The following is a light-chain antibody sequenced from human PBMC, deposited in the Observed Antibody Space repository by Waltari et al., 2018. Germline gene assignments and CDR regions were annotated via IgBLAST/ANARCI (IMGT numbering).Light chain of an antibody. Sequence: VLTQSPGTLSLSPGERATLSCRASQSVSSSYLAWYQQKPGQAPRLLIYGASSRATGIPDRFSGSGSGTDFTLTISRLEPEDFAVYYCQQYGSSPYTFGQGTKLEIK. CDR3: QQYGSSPYT. J-gene: IGKJ2*01. CDR1: QSVSSSY. CDR2: GAS. V-gene: IGKV3-20*01.